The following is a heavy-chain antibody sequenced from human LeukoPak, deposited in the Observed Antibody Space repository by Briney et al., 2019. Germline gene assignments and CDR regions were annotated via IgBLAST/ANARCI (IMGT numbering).Heavy chain of an antibody. CDR1: GYTFTGYY. V-gene: IGHV1-2*04. CDR3: ARAAYCGGDCYPYYFDY. D-gene: IGHD2-21*02. J-gene: IGHJ4*02. Sequence: ASVKVSCKASGYTFTGYYMHWVRQAPGRGLEWMGWINPNSGGTNYAQKFQGWVTMTRDTSISTAYMELSRLRSDDTAAYYCARAAYCGGDCYPYYFDYWGQGTLVTVSS. CDR2: INPNSGGT.